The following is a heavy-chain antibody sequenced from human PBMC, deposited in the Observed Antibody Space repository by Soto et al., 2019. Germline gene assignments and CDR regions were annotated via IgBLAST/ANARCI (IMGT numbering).Heavy chain of an antibody. CDR3: ASRKREEICSSGNCYFTY. CDR2: VFYGGPS. CDR1: GNSISTSNYY. J-gene: IGHJ4*02. D-gene: IGHD2-2*01. V-gene: IGHV4-39*01. Sequence: QLQMQESGPGLLKPSETLSLTCAVSGNSISTSNYYWSWIRQSPGKGLEWIGSVFYGGPSYYNPSLKSRVTIYVDASRNQFSLRLNFVTAADTAVYFCASRKREEICSSGNCYFTYWGQGTLVTVSS.